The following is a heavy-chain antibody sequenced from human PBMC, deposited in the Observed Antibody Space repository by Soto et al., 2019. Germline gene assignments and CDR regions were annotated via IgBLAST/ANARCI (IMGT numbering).Heavy chain of an antibody. CDR2: IDPDSGNP. J-gene: IGHJ4*01. V-gene: IGHV1-3*01. D-gene: IGHD2-8*01. CDR3: TRDLNGGNPFDF. CDR1: GYTLTNYA. Sequence: QVQLVQSGAEVKKPGASVRVSCKAPGYTLTNYAIHWVRQAAGQMREWLAWIDPDSGNPTYSQKFQGRITLSRDNSASTLYMDLSSLSSGDTAVYFCTRDLNGGNPFDFWGQGTLVTVSS.